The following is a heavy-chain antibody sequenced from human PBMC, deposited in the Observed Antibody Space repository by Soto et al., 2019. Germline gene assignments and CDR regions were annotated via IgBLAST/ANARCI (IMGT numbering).Heavy chain of an antibody. J-gene: IGHJ4*01. CDR2: MRYKPYGETA. D-gene: IGHD3-10*01. CDR3: TRYTFGYLFLPSFDY. Sequence: GGSLRLSCTASGFTFGDHAVTWFRQAPGKGLEWVGLMRYKPYGETAEYAASVKGRFSISRDDSKRIAYLQMNNLKTEDTAVYYFTRYTFGYLFLPSFDYWGQGSLVTVSS. CDR1: GFTFGDHA. V-gene: IGHV3-49*03.